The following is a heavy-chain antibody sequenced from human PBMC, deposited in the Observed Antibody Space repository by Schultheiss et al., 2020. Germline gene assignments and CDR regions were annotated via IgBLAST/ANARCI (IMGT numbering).Heavy chain of an antibody. Sequence: GGSLRLSCAASGFTFSSYGMHWVRQAPGKGLEWVAVISYDGSNKYYADSVKGRFTISRDNSKNTLYLQMNSLRAEDTAVYYCARVQGSSSPIDYWGQGTLVTVSS. CDR1: GFTFSSYG. D-gene: IGHD6-6*01. CDR3: ARVQGSSSPIDY. CDR2: ISYDGSNK. V-gene: IGHV3-30*19. J-gene: IGHJ4*02.